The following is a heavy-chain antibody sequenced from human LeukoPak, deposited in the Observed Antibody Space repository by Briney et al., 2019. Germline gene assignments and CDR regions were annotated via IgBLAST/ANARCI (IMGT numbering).Heavy chain of an antibody. CDR2: IYYSGST. D-gene: IGHD3-3*01. CDR3: ARSEMTIFGVVDNWFDP. Sequence: SETLSLTCTVSGGSISSYYWSWIRQPPGKGLEWIGYIYYSGSTNYNPSLKSRVTISVDTSKNQFSLKLSSVTAADTAVYYCARSEMTIFGVVDNWFDPWGQGTLVTVSS. CDR1: GGSISSYY. V-gene: IGHV4-59*01. J-gene: IGHJ5*02.